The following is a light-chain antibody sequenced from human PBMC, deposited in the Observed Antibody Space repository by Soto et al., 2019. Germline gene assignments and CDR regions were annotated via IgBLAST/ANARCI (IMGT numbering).Light chain of an antibody. J-gene: IGKJ1*01. CDR3: QHYNDWPPTWT. V-gene: IGKV3-15*01. CDR1: QSVSSK. Sequence: EIVMTQSPATLSVSPGERATFSCRASQSVSSKLAWYQQKPGQAPRVLIYGASTRATGIPARFSGSGSGTEFTLTISSLQSEDFAVYYCQHYNDWPPTWTFGQGTRVEIK. CDR2: GAS.